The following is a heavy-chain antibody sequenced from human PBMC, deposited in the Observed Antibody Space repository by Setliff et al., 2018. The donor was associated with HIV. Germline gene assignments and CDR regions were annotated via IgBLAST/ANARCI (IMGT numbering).Heavy chain of an antibody. CDR3: TTEVRYYDSSGPDY. V-gene: IGHV3-15*01. CDR1: GFTFSSAW. Sequence: PGGSLRLSCAASGFTFSSAWINWLRQAPGKGLEWVGRIKSKTDGGTTDYAAPVKGRFTISRDDSKNTLYLQMNSLRTEDTAVYYCTTEVRYYDSSGPDYWGQGTLVTVSS. D-gene: IGHD3-22*01. CDR2: IKSKTDGGTT. J-gene: IGHJ4*02.